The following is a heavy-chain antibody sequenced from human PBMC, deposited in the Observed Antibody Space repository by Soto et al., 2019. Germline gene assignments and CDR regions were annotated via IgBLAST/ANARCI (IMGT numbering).Heavy chain of an antibody. D-gene: IGHD1-7*01. J-gene: IGHJ3*01. CDR1: GGSISSSSYY. CDR2: IYYSGST. V-gene: IGHV4-39*02. Sequence: SETLSLTCTVSGGSISSSSYYWGWIRQPPGKGLEWIGSIYYSGSTYYNPSLKSRVTISVDTSKNQFSLKLSSVTAADTAVYYCARDYQTETIGVDSFNLWAQGTVVTVSS. CDR3: ARDYQTETIGVDSFNL.